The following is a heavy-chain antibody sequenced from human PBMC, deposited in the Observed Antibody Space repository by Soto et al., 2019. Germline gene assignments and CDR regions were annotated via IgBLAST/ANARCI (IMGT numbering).Heavy chain of an antibody. Sequence: GGSLRLSCSASGFTFSTYAMHWVRQAPGKGLEYVSAISNNGGSTYYADSVKGRFTISRDNSKNKLDLQMSSLRTADTAIYYCVKGGITMVRGVLFPYWGQGTPVTVSS. CDR1: GFTFSTYA. CDR2: ISNNGGST. D-gene: IGHD3-10*01. J-gene: IGHJ4*02. CDR3: VKGGITMVRGVLFPY. V-gene: IGHV3-64D*06.